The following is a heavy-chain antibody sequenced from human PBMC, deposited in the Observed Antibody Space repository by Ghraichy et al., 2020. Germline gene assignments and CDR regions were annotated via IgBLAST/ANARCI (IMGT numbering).Heavy chain of an antibody. CDR1: GLTFSAYA. CDR2: ISGPGGKT. D-gene: IGHD4-11*01. V-gene: IGHV3-23*01. Sequence: GGSLRLSCAASGLTFSAYAMSWVRQVPGQGLEWVSGISGPGGKTYYADSVRGWFTISRDNSKNTLYLQMNSLRAEDTAVYYCAKSLLRLTVTVYYFDYWGQGSLVTVSS. J-gene: IGHJ4*02. CDR3: AKSLLRLTVTVYYFDY.